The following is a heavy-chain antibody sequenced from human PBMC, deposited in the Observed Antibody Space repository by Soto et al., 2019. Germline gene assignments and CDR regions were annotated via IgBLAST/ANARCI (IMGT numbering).Heavy chain of an antibody. V-gene: IGHV3-9*01. CDR1: GFTFDDYA. CDR3: AKDLLREGGMDV. D-gene: IGHD3-22*01. CDR2: ISWNSGSI. J-gene: IGHJ6*02. Sequence: GGSLRLSCAASGFTFDDYAMHWVRQAPGKGLEWVSGISWNSGSIGYADSVKGRFTISRDNAKNSLYLQMNSLRAEDTALYYCAKDLLREGGMDVWGQGTTVTVSS.